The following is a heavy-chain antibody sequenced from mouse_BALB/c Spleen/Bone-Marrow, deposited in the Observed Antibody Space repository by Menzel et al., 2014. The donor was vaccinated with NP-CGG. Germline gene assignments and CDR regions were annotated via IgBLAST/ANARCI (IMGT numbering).Heavy chain of an antibody. CDR3: AGGNYGSFVDCFDY. D-gene: IGHD2-1*01. CDR2: INSNGGST. Sequence: DVMLVESGGGLVQPGGSLKLSCAASGFTFSSYGMSWARQTPDKRPELDASINSNGGSTYYPDSVKGRFTISRDNAKNTLSLQMSSLKSEDTAMYYCAGGNYGSFVDCFDYWGQGTTLPVSS. CDR1: GFTFSSYG. V-gene: IGHV5-6-3*01. J-gene: IGHJ2*01.